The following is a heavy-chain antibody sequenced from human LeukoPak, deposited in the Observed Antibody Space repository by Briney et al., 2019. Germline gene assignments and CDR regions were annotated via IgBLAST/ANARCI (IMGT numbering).Heavy chain of an antibody. V-gene: IGHV3-23*01. CDR2: ISGSGGST. CDR1: GFTFSSNA. D-gene: IGHD6-13*01. J-gene: IGHJ4*02. CDR3: AKDEQLNLYFDY. Sequence: GGSLRLSCAASGFTFSSNAMSWVRQAPGKGLEWVSAISGSGGSTYYADSVKGRFTISRDNSKNTLYLQMNSLRAEDTAVYYCAKDEQLNLYFDYWGQGTLVTVSS.